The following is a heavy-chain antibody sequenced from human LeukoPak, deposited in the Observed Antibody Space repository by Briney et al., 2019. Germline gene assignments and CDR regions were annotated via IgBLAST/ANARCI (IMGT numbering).Heavy chain of an antibody. D-gene: IGHD2-2*02. V-gene: IGHV3-23*01. CDR2: ISGSGGST. CDR3: AKVAEDIVLVPAAIPHFDC. CDR1: GFTFSSYA. J-gene: IGHJ4*02. Sequence: PGGSLRLSCAAPGFTFSSYAMSWVRQAPGKGLEWVSAISGSGGSTYYADSVKGRFTISRDNSKNTLYLQMNSLRAEDAAVYYCAKVAEDIVLVPAAIPHFDCWGQGTLVTVSS.